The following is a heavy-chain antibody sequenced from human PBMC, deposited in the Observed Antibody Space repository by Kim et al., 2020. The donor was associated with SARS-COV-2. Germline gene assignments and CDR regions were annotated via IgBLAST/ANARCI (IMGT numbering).Heavy chain of an antibody. V-gene: IGHV3-15*01. J-gene: IGHJ4*02. CDR1: GFTFSNAW. D-gene: IGHD3-10*01. CDR2: IKSKTDGGTT. Sequence: GGSLRLSCAASGFTFSNAWMSWVRQAPGKGLEWVGRIKSKTDGGTTDYAAPVKGRFTISRDDSKNTLCLQMNSLKTEDTAVYYCTTDRLLWFGELLWYWGQGTLVTVSS. CDR3: TTDRLLWFGELLWY.